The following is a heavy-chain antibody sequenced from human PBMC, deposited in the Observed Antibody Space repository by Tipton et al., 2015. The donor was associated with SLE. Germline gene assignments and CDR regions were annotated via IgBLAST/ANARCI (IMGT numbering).Heavy chain of an antibody. Sequence: TLSLTCTVSGYSISSGYYWGWIRQPPGKEMEWIGEIYHRGSTNYNPSLKSRVTISVDTSKNQFSLKLSSVTAADTAVYYCARPYCSGGSCYLFEDWGQGTLVTASS. CDR3: ARPYCSGGSCYLFED. D-gene: IGHD2-15*01. J-gene: IGHJ4*02. V-gene: IGHV4-38-2*02. CDR1: GYSISSGYY. CDR2: IYHRGST.